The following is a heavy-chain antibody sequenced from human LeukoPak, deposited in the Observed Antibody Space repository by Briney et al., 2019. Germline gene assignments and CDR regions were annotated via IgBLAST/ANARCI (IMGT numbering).Heavy chain of an antibody. D-gene: IGHD3-10*01. CDR1: GFTFSDYW. CDR3: ARALWSSFNY. V-gene: IGHV3-7*04. CDR2: IKEDGSEK. J-gene: IGHJ4*02. Sequence: GGSLRLSCAASGFTFSDYWMNWVRQAPGKGLEWVANIKEDGSEKYYMDSVKGRFTISRDNAKNSLYLQMNSLRAEDTAVYYCARALWSSFNYWGQGTLVTVSS.